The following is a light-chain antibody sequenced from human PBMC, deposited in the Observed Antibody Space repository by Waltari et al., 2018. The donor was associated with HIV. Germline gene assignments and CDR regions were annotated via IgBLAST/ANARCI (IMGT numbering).Light chain of an antibody. J-gene: IGKJ1*01. CDR3: LQARQTPWT. V-gene: IGKV2-28*01. CDR1: QSLLHSNGYNF. CDR2: MAS. Sequence: DIVTRPFPLSLPVTPVVLASMSCNSSQSLLHSNGYNFLDWYFQRPGQSPQLLIYMASYPASGVPDRISGSGSGTNFTLRIGRVATEDVGVYYCLQARQTPWTFGQGTKVEI.